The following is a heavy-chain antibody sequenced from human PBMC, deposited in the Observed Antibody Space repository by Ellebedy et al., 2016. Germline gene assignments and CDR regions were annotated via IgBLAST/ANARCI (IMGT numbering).Heavy chain of an antibody. Sequence: SETLSLXXTVSGGSISSSSYYWGWIRQPPGKGLEWIGSIYYSGSTYYNPSLKSRVTISVDTSKNQFSLKLSSVTAADTAVYYCARHPTTGFFNPWGQGTLVTVSS. D-gene: IGHD1-1*01. CDR3: ARHPTTGFFNP. J-gene: IGHJ5*02. V-gene: IGHV4-39*01. CDR1: GGSISSSSYY. CDR2: IYYSGST.